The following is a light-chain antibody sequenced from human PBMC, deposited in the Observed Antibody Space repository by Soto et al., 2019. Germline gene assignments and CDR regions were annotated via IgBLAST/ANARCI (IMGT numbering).Light chain of an antibody. J-gene: IGKJ1*01. CDR1: QSIGIY. V-gene: IGKV3-11*01. CDR3: QQYGSSAWT. CDR2: EAS. Sequence: EIVLTQSPATLSLSPGDRATLSCRASQSIGIYLAWYQQTPGQSPRLLIYEASNRATGVPAKFSGTGSGTDFTLTISSLESEDFAVYYCQQYGSSAWTFGQGTKVEIK.